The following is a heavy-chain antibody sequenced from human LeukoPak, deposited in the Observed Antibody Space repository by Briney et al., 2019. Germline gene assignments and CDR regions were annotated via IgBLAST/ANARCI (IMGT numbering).Heavy chain of an antibody. CDR3: ATGNPFDF. V-gene: IGHV3-15*01. D-gene: IGHD4-23*01. J-gene: IGHJ4*02. CDR2: IKPKTGSGTT. Sequence: PGGSLRLSCDGSGFTFSNAWASWVRLAPGKGREWVGRIKPKTGSGTTDYAAPVNGRFSISSDDSKNTLFLHMKSLKPEDTCVYYCATGNPFDFWGQGTLVTVSS. CDR1: GFTFSNAW.